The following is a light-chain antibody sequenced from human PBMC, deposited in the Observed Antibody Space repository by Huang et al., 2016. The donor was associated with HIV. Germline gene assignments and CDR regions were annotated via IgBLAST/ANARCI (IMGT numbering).Light chain of an antibody. V-gene: IGKV1-39*01. CDR2: ANS. CDR3: QQSSSTPYT. J-gene: IGKJ2*01. CDR1: QPVSKF. Sequence: DLQMTQSQSSLSASFGDRVTITCRSSQPVSKFLNWYQHNQGTAPQLLIYANSTLQNVFPSRCSGIRSVTDFTLTITSLQPEDFATYYCQQSSSTPYTFGQGTKLEIK.